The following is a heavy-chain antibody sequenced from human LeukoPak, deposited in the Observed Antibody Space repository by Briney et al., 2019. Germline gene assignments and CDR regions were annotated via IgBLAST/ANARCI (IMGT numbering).Heavy chain of an antibody. J-gene: IGHJ5*02. CDR1: GFTFSSYT. CDR2: IKQDGSEK. D-gene: IGHD5-18*01. CDR3: ARIPGRPSRGFSYGEGWFDP. Sequence: GGSLRLSCEASGFTFSSYTMSWVRQATGKGLEWLAHIKQDGSEKYYVDSVKGRFTISRGNAKNTLYPKKNSLRTEDTAVYFCARIPGRPSRGFSYGEGWFDPWGQGTLVTVSS. V-gene: IGHV3-7*01.